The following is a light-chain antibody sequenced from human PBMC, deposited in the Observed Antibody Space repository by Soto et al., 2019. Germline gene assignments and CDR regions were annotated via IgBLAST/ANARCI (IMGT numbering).Light chain of an antibody. CDR1: ISDIGGYKY. J-gene: IGLJ3*02. CDR3: SSYSSGSTLGV. Sequence: QSVLTQPASVSGSPGQSITISCTGTISDIGGYKYVSWYQPHPGKVPQLIIYEFNNLPSGVSNRFSGSKSGNTASLTISGLQAEDEAVYYSSSYSSGSTLGVFAGGTKVTV. V-gene: IGLV2-14*01. CDR2: EFN.